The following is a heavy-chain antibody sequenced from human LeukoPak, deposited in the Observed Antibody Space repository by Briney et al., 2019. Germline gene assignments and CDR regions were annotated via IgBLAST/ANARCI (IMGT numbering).Heavy chain of an antibody. Sequence: PPETLSLTCTVSGGSISSSSYYWGWIRQPPGKGLEWIGMIFYSGSTYYNSSLKSRVTMSVDTSKNQFSLKLSSVTAADTAVYYCARLSRGYNYGTEYCDYWGQGTLVTVSS. J-gene: IGHJ4*02. V-gene: IGHV4-39*01. D-gene: IGHD5-18*01. CDR3: ARLSRGYNYGTEYCDY. CDR2: IFYSGST. CDR1: GGSISSSSYY.